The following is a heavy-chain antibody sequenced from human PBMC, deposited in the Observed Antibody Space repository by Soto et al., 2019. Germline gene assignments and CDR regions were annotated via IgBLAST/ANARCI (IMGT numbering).Heavy chain of an antibody. CDR2: IYYSGST. CDR1: GGSISSYY. V-gene: IGHV4-59*01. Sequence: ETLSLTCTVSGGSISSYYWSWIRQPPGKGLEWIGYIYYSGSTNYNPSLKSRVTISVDTSKNQFSLKLSSVTAADTAVYYCARGRDGYRYDYWGQGTLVTVSS. D-gene: IGHD5-12*01. CDR3: ARGRDGYRYDY. J-gene: IGHJ4*02.